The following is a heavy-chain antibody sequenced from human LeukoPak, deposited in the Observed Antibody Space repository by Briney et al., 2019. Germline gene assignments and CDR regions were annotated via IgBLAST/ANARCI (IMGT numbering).Heavy chain of an antibody. CDR3: ARVDSGRLDY. CDR2: IYYSGST. D-gene: IGHD7-27*01. CDR1: GGSISSGGYY. Sequence: KASETLSLTCTVSGGSISSGGYYWSWIRQHPGKGLEWIGYIYYSGSTYYNPSLKSRVTISVDTSKNQFSLKLSSVTAADTAVYYCARVDSGRLDYWGQGTLVTVSS. V-gene: IGHV4-31*03. J-gene: IGHJ4*02.